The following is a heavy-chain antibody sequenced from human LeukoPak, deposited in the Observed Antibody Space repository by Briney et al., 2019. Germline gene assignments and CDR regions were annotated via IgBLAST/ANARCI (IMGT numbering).Heavy chain of an antibody. D-gene: IGHD3-22*01. V-gene: IGHV1-2*02. CDR2: INPNSGDT. CDR3: ARADSRSWDAFDI. J-gene: IGHJ3*02. Sequence: GASVKVSCKASGYTFTGYYMHWVRQAPGQGLEWMGWINPNSGDTNYAQKFQGRVTMTRDTSISTAYMELSRLRSDDTAVYYCARADSRSWDAFDIWGQGTMVTVSS. CDR1: GYTFTGYY.